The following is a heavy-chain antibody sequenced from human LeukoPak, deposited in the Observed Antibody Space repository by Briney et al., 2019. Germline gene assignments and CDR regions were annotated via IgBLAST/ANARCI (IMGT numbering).Heavy chain of an antibody. J-gene: IGHJ6*02. CDR2: VYYSGST. V-gene: IGHV4-59*01. CDR3: ARDSFGFVGATMDYYYGMDV. Sequence: SETLSLTCTFSGTSIKNYYWSWIRQPPGKGLEWIGYVYYSGSTSYNPALESRVSISDGTSGNQVLLWLTSVTAADTAVYYCARDSFGFVGATMDYYYGMDVWGQGTTVTVSS. D-gene: IGHD1-26*01. CDR1: GTSIKNYY.